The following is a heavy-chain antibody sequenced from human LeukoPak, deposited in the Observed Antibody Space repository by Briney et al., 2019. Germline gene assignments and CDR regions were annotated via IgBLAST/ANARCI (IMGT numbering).Heavy chain of an antibody. D-gene: IGHD4-17*01. CDR2: IYHSGST. CDR1: GYSISSGYY. V-gene: IGHV4-38-2*02. J-gene: IGHJ5*02. CDR3: AREFFAVTTLGWFDP. Sequence: SETLSLTCTVSGYSISSGYYWGWIRQPPGKGLEWIGSIYHSGSTYYNPSLKSRVTISVDTSKNQFSLKLSSVTAADTAVYYCAREFFAVTTLGWFDPWGQGTLVTVSS.